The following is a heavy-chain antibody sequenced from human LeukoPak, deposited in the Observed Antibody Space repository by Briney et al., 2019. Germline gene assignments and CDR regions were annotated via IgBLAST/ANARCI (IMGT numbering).Heavy chain of an antibody. Sequence: ASVKVSCKASGYTFTGYYMHWVRQAPGQGLEWMGWINPNSGGTNYAQKFQGRVTMTRDTSISTAYMELSRLRSDDTALYYCARDVRYGAPTRQWGQGTLVTVSS. J-gene: IGHJ4*02. CDR1: GYTFTGYY. CDR2: INPNSGGT. CDR3: ARDVRYGAPTRQ. V-gene: IGHV1-2*02. D-gene: IGHD5-24*01.